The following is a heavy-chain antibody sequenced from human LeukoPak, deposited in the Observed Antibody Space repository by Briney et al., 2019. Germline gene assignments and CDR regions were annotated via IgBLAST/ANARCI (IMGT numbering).Heavy chain of an antibody. CDR3: ARRGAVAAAGPDYYYGMDV. V-gene: IGHV5-51*01. J-gene: IGHJ6*02. CDR2: IYPGDSDT. D-gene: IGHD6-13*01. Sequence: GESLKISCKGSGYSFTRYLIGWVRQMPGKGLEWKGIIYPGDSDTRYSPTFQGQVTISADKSISTAYLQWSSLKASDTATYYCARRGAVAAAGPDYYYGMDVWGQGTTVTVSS. CDR1: GYSFTRYL.